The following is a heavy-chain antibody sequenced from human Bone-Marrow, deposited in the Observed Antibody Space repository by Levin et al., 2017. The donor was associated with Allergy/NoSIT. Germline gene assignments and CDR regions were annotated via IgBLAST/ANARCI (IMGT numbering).Heavy chain of an antibody. CDR1: GFTFEDYA. J-gene: IGHJ6*02. CDR2: TNWNGATI. V-gene: IGHV3-9*01. CDR3: VKVSYHYDTLDV. Sequence: GGSLRLSCEASGFTFEDYAMHWVRQVPGKGLEWVSGTNWNGATIGYADSVRGRFAISRDNAKNSLYLQMNSLRSDDTALYYCVKVSYHYDTLDVWGHGTTVTVSS. D-gene: IGHD4-17*01.